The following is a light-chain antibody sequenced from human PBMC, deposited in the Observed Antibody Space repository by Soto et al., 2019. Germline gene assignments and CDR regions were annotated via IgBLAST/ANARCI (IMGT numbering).Light chain of an antibody. CDR2: GNT. Sequence: QPVLTQPPSVSGAPGQRVLLSCTGSSSNLGAGYDVHWYQQLPGTAPKVLMYGNTRRPSGVPDRISGSKSGTSASLVITGLQAEDEADYYCQSYDNRLSAPVFGGGTKLTVL. V-gene: IGLV1-40*01. J-gene: IGLJ2*01. CDR3: QSYDNRLSAPV. CDR1: SSNLGAGYD.